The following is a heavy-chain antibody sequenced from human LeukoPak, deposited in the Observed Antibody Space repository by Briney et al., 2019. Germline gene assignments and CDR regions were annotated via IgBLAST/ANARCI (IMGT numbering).Heavy chain of an antibody. V-gene: IGHV1-46*01. D-gene: IGHD3-10*01. CDR2: LNPSGGRT. CDR3: ARDGEYGTGSYYRGCFDY. J-gene: IGHJ4*02. Sequence: ASVKVSCKASGYIFTSYYIHWVRQAPGQGLEWMGILNPSGGRTTYAQNFQGRVTITRDTSTSTVYMELSSLRSEDTAVYYCARDGEYGTGSYYRGCFDYWGQGTLVTVSS. CDR1: GYIFTSYY.